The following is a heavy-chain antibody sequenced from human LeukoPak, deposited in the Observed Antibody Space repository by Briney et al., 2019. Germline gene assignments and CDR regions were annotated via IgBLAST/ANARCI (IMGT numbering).Heavy chain of an antibody. D-gene: IGHD2-21*01. CDR3: AKDICGGHCYANGGY. Sequence: GGSLRLSCAASGFTFSSYGMHWVRHAPGKGLEWVAFIRYDGSNKYYADSVKGRFTISRDNSKNTLYLQMNSLRAEDTAVYYCAKDICGGHCYANGGYWGQGTLVIVSS. J-gene: IGHJ4*02. CDR1: GFTFSSYG. CDR2: IRYDGSNK. V-gene: IGHV3-30*02.